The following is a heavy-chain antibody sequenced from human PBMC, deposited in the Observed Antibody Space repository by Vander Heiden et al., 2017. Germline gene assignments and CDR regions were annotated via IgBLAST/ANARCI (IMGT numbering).Heavy chain of an antibody. J-gene: IGHJ4*02. D-gene: IGHD2-21*02. CDR1: GFTFSGSN. CDR3: CEYCAGDCHPSGY. CDR2: IRSKAHNYAT. V-gene: IGHV3-73*02. Sequence: EVQLVESGGGLVQPGGSLKLSCAVSGFTFSGSNIHWVRQASVKGLEWVGLIRSKAHNYATAYTASVKGRFTISRDDSKDTAYLQMNSLKTEDTAVYYCCEYCAGDCHPSGYWGQGTLVTVSS.